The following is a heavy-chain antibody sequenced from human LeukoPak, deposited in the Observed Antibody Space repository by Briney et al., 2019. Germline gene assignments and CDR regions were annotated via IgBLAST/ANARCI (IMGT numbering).Heavy chain of an antibody. D-gene: IGHD6-13*01. CDR1: GGSISSYY. CDR3: ARAVRAAAGTGIDY. V-gene: IGHV4-59*01. J-gene: IGHJ4*02. Sequence: SETLSLTCTVSGGSISSYYRSWIRQPPGKGLEWIGYIYYSGSTNYNPSLKSRVTISVDTSKNQFSLKLSSVTAADTAVYYCARAVRAAAGTGIDYWGQGTLVTVSS. CDR2: IYYSGST.